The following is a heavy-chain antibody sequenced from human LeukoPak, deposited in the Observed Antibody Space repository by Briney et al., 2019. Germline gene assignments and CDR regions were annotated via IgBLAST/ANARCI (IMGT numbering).Heavy chain of an antibody. CDR2: IIPIFGTA. CDR1: GGTFSSYA. Sequence: SVKVSCTASGGTFSSYAISWVRQAPGQGLEWMGGIIPIFGTANYAQRFQGRVTITADESTSTAYMELSSLRSEDTAVYYCAVNIVATIRYYGMDVWGQGTTVTVSS. CDR3: AVNIVATIRYYGMDV. J-gene: IGHJ6*02. V-gene: IGHV1-69*13. D-gene: IGHD5-12*01.